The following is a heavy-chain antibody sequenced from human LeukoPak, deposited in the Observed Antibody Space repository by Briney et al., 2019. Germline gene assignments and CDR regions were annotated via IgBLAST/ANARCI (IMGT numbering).Heavy chain of an antibody. Sequence: SETLSLTCTVSGGSISSYCWSWIRQPPGKGLEWIGYIYYSGSANYNPSPKSRVTISVDTSKNQFSLKLSSVTAADTAVYYCARLRWLQLIDYWGQGTLVTVSS. CDR1: GGSISSYC. V-gene: IGHV4-59*01. CDR2: IYYSGSA. J-gene: IGHJ4*02. D-gene: IGHD5-24*01. CDR3: ARLRWLQLIDY.